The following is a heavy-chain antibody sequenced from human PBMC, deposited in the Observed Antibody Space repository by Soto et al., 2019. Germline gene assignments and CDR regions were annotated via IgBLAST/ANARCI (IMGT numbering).Heavy chain of an antibody. CDR3: ARARQFYDCYLDH. CDR1: GGSISSGDYY. Sequence: PSETLSLTCTVSGGSISSGDYYWSWIRQPPGKGLEWIGYIYYSGSTYYNPSLKSRVTISVDTSKNQFSLKLTSVTAADTAIYYCARARQFYDCYLDHWGQGSLVTVSS. J-gene: IGHJ4*02. CDR2: IYYSGST. V-gene: IGHV4-30-4*01. D-gene: IGHD3-16*01.